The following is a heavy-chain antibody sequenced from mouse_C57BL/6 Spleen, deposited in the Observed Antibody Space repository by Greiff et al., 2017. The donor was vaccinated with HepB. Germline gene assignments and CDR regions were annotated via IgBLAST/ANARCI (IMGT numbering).Heavy chain of an antibody. V-gene: IGHV1-52*01. D-gene: IGHD2-5*01. CDR1: GYTFTRYW. CDR2: IDPSDSET. CDR3: AREIVTGYAMDY. Sequence: QVQLKQPGAELVRPGSSVKLSCKASGYTFTRYWMHWVKQRPIQGLEWIGNIDPSDSETHYNQKFKDKATLTVDKSSSTAYMQLSSLTSEDSAVYYCAREIVTGYAMDYWGQGNSVTGSS. J-gene: IGHJ4*01.